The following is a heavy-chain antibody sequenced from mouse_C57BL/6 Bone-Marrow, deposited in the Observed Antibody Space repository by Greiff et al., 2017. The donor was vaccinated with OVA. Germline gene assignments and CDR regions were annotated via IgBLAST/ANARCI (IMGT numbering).Heavy chain of an antibody. CDR1: GYTFTDYY. CDR2: INPYNGGT. J-gene: IGHJ3*01. Sequence: EVQLQQSGPVLVKPGASVKMSCKASGYTFTDYYMNWVKQSHGKSLEWIGVINPYNGGTSYNQKFKGKATLTVDKSSSTAYMELNSLTSEDSAVYYCARPGRWGNYGGDPPWFAYWGQGTLVTVAA. V-gene: IGHV1-19*01. CDR3: ARPGRWGNYGGDPPWFAY. D-gene: IGHD2-1*01.